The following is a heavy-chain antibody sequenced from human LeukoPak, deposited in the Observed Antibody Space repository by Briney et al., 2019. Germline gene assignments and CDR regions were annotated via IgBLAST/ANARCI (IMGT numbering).Heavy chain of an antibody. CDR2: IIPILGIA. Sequence: VASVKVSCKASGGTFSSYTISWVRQAPGQRLEWMGRIIPILGIANYAQKFQGRVTITADKSTSTAYMELSSLRSEDTAVYYCARDASDYYGSGSYYVYWGQGTLVTVSS. D-gene: IGHD3-10*01. CDR1: GGTFSSYT. CDR3: ARDASDYYGSGSYYVY. J-gene: IGHJ4*02. V-gene: IGHV1-69*04.